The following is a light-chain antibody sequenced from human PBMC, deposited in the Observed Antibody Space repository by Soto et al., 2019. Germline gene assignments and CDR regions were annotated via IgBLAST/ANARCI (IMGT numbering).Light chain of an antibody. CDR1: SGDIGAYDH. Sequence: QSVLTQPASVSGSPGQSVILSCSGTSGDIGAYDHVAWFQQHPGEVPKLLLRDVTNRPSGVSGRFSGSKSGNTAYLTISGLRPEDEADYYCSSSTHSNPVVFGGGTKLTVL. V-gene: IGLV2-14*03. CDR2: DVT. J-gene: IGLJ3*02. CDR3: SSSTHSNPVV.